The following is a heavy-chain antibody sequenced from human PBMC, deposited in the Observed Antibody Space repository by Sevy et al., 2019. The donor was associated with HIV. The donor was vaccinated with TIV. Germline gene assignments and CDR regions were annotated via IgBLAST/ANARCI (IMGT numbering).Heavy chain of an antibody. CDR2: ISGSGGST. V-gene: IGHV3-23*01. D-gene: IGHD2-15*01. J-gene: IGHJ4*02. CDR3: ARETGDQKVVAANIDC. CDR1: GFTFSSYA. Sequence: GGSLRLSCAASGFTFSSYAMSWVRQAPGKGLEWVSAISGSGGSTYYADSVKGRFTISRDNSKNTLYLQMNSLRAEDTAVYYGARETGDQKVVAANIDCWGQGTLVTVSS.